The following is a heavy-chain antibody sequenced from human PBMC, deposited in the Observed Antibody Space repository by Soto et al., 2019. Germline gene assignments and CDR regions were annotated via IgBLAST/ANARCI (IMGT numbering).Heavy chain of an antibody. V-gene: IGHV3-30*18. CDR1: GFTFSSYG. J-gene: IGHJ4*02. D-gene: IGHD6-19*01. CDR3: AKEDSSGWSPYYFVY. CDR2: ISYDGSNK. Sequence: GGSLRLSCAASGFTFSSYGMHWVRQAPGKGLEWVAVISYDGSNKYYADSVKGRFTISRDNSKNTLYLQMNSLRAEDTAVYYCAKEDSSGWSPYYFVYWGQGTLVTVS.